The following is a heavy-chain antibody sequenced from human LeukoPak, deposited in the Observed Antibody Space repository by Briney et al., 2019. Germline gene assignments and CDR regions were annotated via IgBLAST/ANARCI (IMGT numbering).Heavy chain of an antibody. CDR3: ARQLAVGATFDY. Sequence: SETLSLTCTVSGGSISSYYWSWIRQPPVKGLEWIGYIYYSGSTNYNPSLKSRVTISVDTSKNQFSLKLSSVTAADTAVYYCARQLAVGATFDYWGQGTLVTVSS. J-gene: IGHJ4*02. CDR2: IYYSGST. D-gene: IGHD1-26*01. CDR1: GGSISSYY. V-gene: IGHV4-59*08.